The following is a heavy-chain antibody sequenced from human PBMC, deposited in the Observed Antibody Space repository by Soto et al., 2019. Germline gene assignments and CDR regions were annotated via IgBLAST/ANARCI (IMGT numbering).Heavy chain of an antibody. V-gene: IGHV1-69*01. CDR2: SIPIFGTA. CDR3: ALCGGSGSYYTGGWFDP. J-gene: IGHJ5*02. D-gene: IGHD3-10*01. CDR1: GGTFSSYA. Sequence: QVQLVQSGAEVKKPGSSVKVSCKASGGTFSSYAISWVRQAPGQGLEWMGGSIPIFGTANYAQKFQGRVTVTADDSTSQASMELRGLRSHATALYYCALCGGSGSYYTGGWFDPWGQGTLVTVSS.